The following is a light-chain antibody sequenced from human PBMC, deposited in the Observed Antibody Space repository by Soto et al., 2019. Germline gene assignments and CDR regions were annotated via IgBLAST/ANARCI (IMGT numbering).Light chain of an antibody. Sequence: DIQMTQSPSSLSASVGDRVTITCRAKESVSSYVNWYQQKPGKAPKLLIYAASSLQSGVPARFRGSGSVTDFTLTISGLQPEDFVTYYCQQSYSKWTFGQGTKVEIK. V-gene: IGKV1-39*01. J-gene: IGKJ1*01. CDR2: AAS. CDR1: ESVSSY. CDR3: QQSYSKWT.